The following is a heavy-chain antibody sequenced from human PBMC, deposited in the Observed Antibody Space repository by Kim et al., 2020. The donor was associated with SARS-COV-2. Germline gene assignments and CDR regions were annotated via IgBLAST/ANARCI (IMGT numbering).Heavy chain of an antibody. Sequence: TYYADSVKGRFTISKENSKNTLYLQMDSLRAEDTAVYYCAPRPGWLVGIWGQGTLVTVSS. J-gene: IGHJ4*02. V-gene: IGHV3-23*01. CDR2: T. CDR3: APRPGWLVGI. D-gene: IGHD6-19*01.